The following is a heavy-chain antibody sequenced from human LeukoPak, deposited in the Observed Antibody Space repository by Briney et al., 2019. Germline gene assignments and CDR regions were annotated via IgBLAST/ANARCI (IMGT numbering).Heavy chain of an antibody. CDR1: GFTFISSA. D-gene: IGHD3-10*01. V-gene: IGHV1-58*02. CDR3: AAIASPGEGAGSFDY. CDR2: IVVGSGNT. Sequence: GASVKISCKASGFTFISSAMQWVRQARGQRLEWIGWIVVGSGNTNYAQKFQERVTINRDMSTRTAYMELSSLRFEDTAVYYCAAIASPGEGAGSFDYWGQGTLVTVSS. J-gene: IGHJ4*02.